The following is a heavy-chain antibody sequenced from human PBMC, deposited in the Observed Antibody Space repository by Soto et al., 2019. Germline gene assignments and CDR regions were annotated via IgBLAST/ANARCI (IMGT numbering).Heavy chain of an antibody. CDR2: IIPILGIA. Sequence: SVKVSCTASGGTFSSYTISWVRPAPGQGLEWMGRIIPILGIANYAQKFQGRVTITADKSTSTAYMELSSLRSEDTAVYYCARDRETDYGDYEGTFDIWGQGTMVTVSS. CDR3: ARDRETDYGDYEGTFDI. D-gene: IGHD4-17*01. V-gene: IGHV1-69*04. J-gene: IGHJ3*02. CDR1: GGTFSSYT.